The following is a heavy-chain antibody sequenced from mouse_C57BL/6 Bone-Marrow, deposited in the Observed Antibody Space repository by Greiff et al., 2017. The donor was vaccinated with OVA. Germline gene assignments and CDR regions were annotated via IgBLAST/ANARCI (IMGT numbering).Heavy chain of an antibody. D-gene: IGHD1-1*01. J-gene: IGHJ4*01. CDR1: GYTFTSYW. Sequence: QVQLKQPGAELVRPGSSVKLSCKASGYTFTSYWMHWVKQRPIQGLEWIGNIDPSDSETHYNQKFKDKATLTVDKSSSTAYMQLSSLTSEDSAVYYCARAGRYGSRDYYAMDDWGQGTSVTVSS. V-gene: IGHV1-52*01. CDR2: IDPSDSET. CDR3: ARAGRYGSRDYYAMDD.